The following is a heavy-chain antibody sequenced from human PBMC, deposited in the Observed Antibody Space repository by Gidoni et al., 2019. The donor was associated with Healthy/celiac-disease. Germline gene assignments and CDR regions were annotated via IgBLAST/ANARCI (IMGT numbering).Heavy chain of an antibody. Sequence: QVQLQQWGAGLLTPSETLSLTCAVYGGSFSGYYWSWIRQPPGKGLEWIGEINHSGSTSYNPSLKSRVTISVDTSKNQFSLKLSSLTAADTAVYFCARRTAGRWTDYWGQGTLVTVSS. V-gene: IGHV4-34*01. CDR3: ARRTAGRWTDY. J-gene: IGHJ4*02. CDR2: INHSGST. CDR1: GGSFSGYY. D-gene: IGHD6-13*01.